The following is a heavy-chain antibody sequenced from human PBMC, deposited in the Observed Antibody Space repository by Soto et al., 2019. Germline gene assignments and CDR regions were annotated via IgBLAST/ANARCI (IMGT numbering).Heavy chain of an antibody. CDR2: INHSGST. CDR3: ARGLVRLRGPYYYYGMDV. CDR1: GGSFSGYY. J-gene: IGHJ6*02. V-gene: IGHV4-34*01. D-gene: IGHD2-15*01. Sequence: SDTLSLTCAVYGGSFSGYYWSWIRQPPGKGLEWIGEINHSGSTNYNPALKSRVTISVDTSKNQFPLKLSSVTAADTAVYYCARGLVRLRGPYYYYGMDVWGQGTTVTVSS.